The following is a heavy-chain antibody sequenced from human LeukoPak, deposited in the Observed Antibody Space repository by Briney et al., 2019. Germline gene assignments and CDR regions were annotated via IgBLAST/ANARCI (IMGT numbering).Heavy chain of an antibody. CDR1: GFTFSSYA. V-gene: IGHV3-30-3*01. Sequence: PGGSRRLSCAASGFTFSSYAMHWVRQAPGKGLEWVAVISYDGSNKYYADSVKGRFTISRDNSKNTLYLQMNSLRAEDTALYYCARDLDGGKDYWGQGTLVTVSS. D-gene: IGHD4-23*01. CDR3: ARDLDGGKDY. CDR2: ISYDGSNK. J-gene: IGHJ4*02.